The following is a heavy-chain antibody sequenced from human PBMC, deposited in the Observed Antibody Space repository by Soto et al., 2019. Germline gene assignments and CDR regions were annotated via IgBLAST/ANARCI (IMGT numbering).Heavy chain of an antibody. J-gene: IGHJ4*02. CDR2: IIPDFAIT. CDR1: GDTFASYG. CDR3: ARAKFNVESDGSTFTTPFAL. D-gene: IGHD1-1*01. V-gene: IGHV1-69*17. Sequence: QVQLVQSGAEVKRPGSSVKVSCSASGDTFASYGISWVRQAPGQGLEWLGGIIPDFAITKFAQKFQDRITFTSDSSSSTTDMDLSSLSSDDTAVYYCARAKFNVESDGSTFTTPFALWGPGTPVTVSS.